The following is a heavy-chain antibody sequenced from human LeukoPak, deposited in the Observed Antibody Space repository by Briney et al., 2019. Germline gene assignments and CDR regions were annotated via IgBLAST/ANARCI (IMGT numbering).Heavy chain of an antibody. Sequence: MAGGSLRLSCAASGFTLSSYSMNWIRQPPGKGLEWIGEINHSGSTNYNPSLKSRVTISVDTSKNQFSLKLSSVTAADTAVYYCARGRIHYDSSEDYYFDYWGQGTLVTISS. CDR1: GFTLSSYS. CDR2: INHSGST. V-gene: IGHV4-34*01. CDR3: ARGRIHYDSSEDYYFDY. J-gene: IGHJ4*02. D-gene: IGHD3-22*01.